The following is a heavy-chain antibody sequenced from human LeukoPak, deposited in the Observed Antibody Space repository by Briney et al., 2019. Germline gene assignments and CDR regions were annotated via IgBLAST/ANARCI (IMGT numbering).Heavy chain of an antibody. CDR2: ISSNGGST. D-gene: IGHD1-26*01. CDR3: ARSLVGAVFDY. V-gene: IGHV3-64*01. CDR1: GFTFSSYA. Sequence: PGGSLRLSCAASGFTFSSYATHWVRQAPGKGLEYVSAISSNGGSTYYANSVKGRFTISRDNSKNTLYLQMGSLRAEDMAVYYCARSLVGAVFDYWGQGTLVTVSS. J-gene: IGHJ4*02.